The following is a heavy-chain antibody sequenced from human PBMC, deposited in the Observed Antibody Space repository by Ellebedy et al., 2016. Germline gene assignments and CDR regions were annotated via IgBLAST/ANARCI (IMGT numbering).Heavy chain of an antibody. D-gene: IGHD5-18*01. CDR1: GFTFDRHV. J-gene: IGHJ4*02. Sequence: GGSLRLSCTASGFTFDRHVMHWVRQAPGKGLEWVAVIWADGSHDYFADSVKGRFTISRDNSKRTLYLQMNSLRGEDTAVYYCARDQGGYSYGGSYWGQGTLVTVSS. CDR2: IWADGSHD. V-gene: IGHV3-33*08. CDR3: ARDQGGYSYGGSY.